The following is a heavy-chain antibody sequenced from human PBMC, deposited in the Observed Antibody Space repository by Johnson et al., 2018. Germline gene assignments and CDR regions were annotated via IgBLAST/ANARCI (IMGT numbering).Heavy chain of an antibody. J-gene: IGHJ3*02. CDR1: GFTFSTYS. Sequence: EVQLVESGGDLAQPGGSLRLSCAASGFTFSTYSFHWVRQAPGKGLEWVSYISGSGGTLRYADSVQGRFTISRDNAKNSLYLQMNSLKTEDTALYYWAKEIWGFDDGARRGAFDIWGQGTMVTVSS. D-gene: IGHD3-16*01. V-gene: IGHV3-48*01. CDR2: ISGSGGTL. CDR3: AKEIWGFDDGARRGAFDI.